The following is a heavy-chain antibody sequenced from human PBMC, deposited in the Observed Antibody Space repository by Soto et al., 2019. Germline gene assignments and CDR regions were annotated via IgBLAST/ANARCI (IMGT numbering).Heavy chain of an antibody. CDR3: SSAVKEWLVRGDYDYYYMAA. CDR2: ISSSATII. CDR1: GFTLSDYY. V-gene: IGHV3-11*01. Sequence: QVQLVESGGGLVKPGGSLRLSCEASGFTLSDYYMTWIRQAPGKGLEWISYISSSATIIYYADSVKGRFTISRDNATASMYLQMNSLRAADAAVYYCSSAVKEWLVRGDYDYYYMAALGNGTTVTISS. J-gene: IGHJ6*03. D-gene: IGHD3-10*01.